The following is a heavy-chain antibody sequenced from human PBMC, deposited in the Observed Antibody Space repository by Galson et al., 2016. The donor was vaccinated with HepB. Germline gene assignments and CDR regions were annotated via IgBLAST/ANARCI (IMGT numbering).Heavy chain of an antibody. CDR3: ARESSGTTLGALDY. CDR1: GFTFSNFG. CDR2: IWDDGTDK. J-gene: IGHJ4*02. Sequence: LRLSCAVSGFTFSNFGMHWVRQAPGKGLEWVAVIWDDGTDKYYLDSVKGRFTISRDNSRKTLYLQMNSLRAEDTAVYYCARESSGTTLGALDYWGQGTLVTVYS. V-gene: IGHV3-33*08. D-gene: IGHD1-1*01.